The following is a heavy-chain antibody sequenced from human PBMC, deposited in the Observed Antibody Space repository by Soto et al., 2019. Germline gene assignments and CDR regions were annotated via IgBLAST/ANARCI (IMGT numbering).Heavy chain of an antibody. D-gene: IGHD1-26*01. CDR1: GGSNSSSSYY. CDR3: ESGKSGSYYNDAFDI. CDR2: IYYSGIT. J-gene: IGHJ3*02. V-gene: IGHV4-39*01. Sequence: ETLTVAGPVSGGSNSSSSYYWGWIRQPPGKWLEWSGSIYYSGITYYNPALKNRVTISVDTSKNQFSLNLSFVTAADTAAYYCESGKSGSYYNDAFDIWAQGTMVTI.